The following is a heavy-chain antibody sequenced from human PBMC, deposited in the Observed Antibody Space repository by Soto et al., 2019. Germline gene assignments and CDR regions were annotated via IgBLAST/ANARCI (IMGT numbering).Heavy chain of an antibody. J-gene: IGHJ4*02. CDR3: ARDRTREYSSGEVGY. V-gene: IGHV1-46*01. CDR1: GYTFTNYG. Sequence: ASVKVSCKASGYTFTNYGITWVRQAPGQGLEWMGIISASGGSTSYAQKLQGRVTMTRDTSTSTVYMELSSLRSEDTAVYYCARDRTREYSSGEVGYWGQGTLVTVSS. D-gene: IGHD6-19*01. CDR2: ISASGGST.